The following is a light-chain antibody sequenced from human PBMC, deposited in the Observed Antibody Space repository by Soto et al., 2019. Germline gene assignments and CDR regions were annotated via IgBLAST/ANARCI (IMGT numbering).Light chain of an antibody. CDR3: QQYGSLPGMYT. J-gene: IGKJ2*01. Sequence: EIVLTQSPGTLSLSPGERATLSCRASQSVSSSYLAWYQQKPGQAPRLLIYGASSRATGIPDRFSGSGSGTDFTRTISRLEAEAFAVYYCQQYGSLPGMYTFGQGTKLEIK. CDR1: QSVSSSY. V-gene: IGKV3-20*01. CDR2: GAS.